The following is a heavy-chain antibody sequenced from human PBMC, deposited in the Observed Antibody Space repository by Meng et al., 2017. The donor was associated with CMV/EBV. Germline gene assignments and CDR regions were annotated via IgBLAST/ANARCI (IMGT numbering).Heavy chain of an antibody. D-gene: IGHD6-19*01. J-gene: IGHJ4*02. CDR3: VRSSGWSLFDY. Sequence: QLKRVQSRAEIKKPGASVKVSCTTSGFTFSDYHIPWVRQAPGQGLEWMGWVNSNNDATNYARKFQGRVSMTRDTSISTAHMELSRLMSDDTAVYYCVRSSGWSLFDYWGQGTLVTVSS. CDR1: GFTFSDYH. CDR2: VNSNNDAT. V-gene: IGHV1-2*02.